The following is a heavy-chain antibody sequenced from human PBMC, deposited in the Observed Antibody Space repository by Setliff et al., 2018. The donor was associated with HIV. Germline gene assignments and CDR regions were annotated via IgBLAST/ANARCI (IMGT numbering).Heavy chain of an antibody. CDR3: AREGDGIDF. J-gene: IGHJ4*02. D-gene: IGHD2-21*02. V-gene: IGHV4-39*02. CDR2: IHYTGNT. Sequence: SETLSLTWTVSGGSITSTTYYWGWIRQPPGKGLEWIGTIHYTGNTYHNPSLKSRVTISVEASKNQISLKLTAVTAADSAVYYCAREGDGIDFWGQGTLVTVSS. CDR1: GGSITSTTYY.